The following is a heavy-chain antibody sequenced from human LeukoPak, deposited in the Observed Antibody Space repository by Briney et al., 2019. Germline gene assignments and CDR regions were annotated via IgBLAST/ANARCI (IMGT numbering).Heavy chain of an antibody. CDR3: ARAFSSRIAAAGTPYYYYYMDV. D-gene: IGHD6-13*01. J-gene: IGHJ6*03. CDR2: ISAYNGNT. Sequence: ASVKVSCKASGYTFTSHGISWVRQAPGQGLEWMGWISAYNGNTNYAQKLQGRVTMTTDTSTSTAYMELRSLRSDDTAVYYCARAFSSRIAAAGTPYYYYYMDVWGKGTTVTVSS. CDR1: GYTFTSHG. V-gene: IGHV1-18*01.